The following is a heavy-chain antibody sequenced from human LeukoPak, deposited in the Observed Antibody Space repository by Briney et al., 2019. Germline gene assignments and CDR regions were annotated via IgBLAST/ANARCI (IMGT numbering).Heavy chain of an antibody. CDR2: IYYSGST. D-gene: IGHD2-2*01. V-gene: IGHV4-30-4*08. J-gene: IGHJ5*02. CDR1: GASLSSGDYY. CDR3: ASTNCSRSSCFGANWFDP. Sequence: PSQTLSLTCTVSGASLSSGDYYWSWIRQPPGKGLEWIGSIYYSGSTFHYNPSLKSRVAISIDTSKNQFSLSLSSVTAADTAVYYCASTNCSRSSCFGANWFDPWGQGTLVTVSS.